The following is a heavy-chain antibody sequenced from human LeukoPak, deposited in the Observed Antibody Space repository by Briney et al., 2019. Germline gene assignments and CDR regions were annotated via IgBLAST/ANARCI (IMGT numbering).Heavy chain of an antibody. D-gene: IGHD5-18*01. CDR2: IYSGGST. J-gene: IGHJ4*02. Sequence: GGSLRLSCAASGFTVSSNYMSWVRQAPGKGLEWVSVIYSGGSTYYADSVKGRFTISRDNSKNTLYLQMNSLRAEDTAVYYCARGDEFRYSYGPVGYWGQGTLVTVSS. V-gene: IGHV3-66*01. CDR3: ARGDEFRYSYGPVGY. CDR1: GFTVSSNY.